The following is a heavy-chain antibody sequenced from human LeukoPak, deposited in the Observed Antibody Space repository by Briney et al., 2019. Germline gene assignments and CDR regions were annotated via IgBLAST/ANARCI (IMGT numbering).Heavy chain of an antibody. J-gene: IGHJ2*01. CDR1: GFTVSNNF. Sequence: GGSLRLSCAASGFTVSNNFISWVRQAPGKGLEWVSVIYSDGATYYADSVKGRFTISRDNSKNTLFFRMNGLRPEDTAVYYCARDSRIVGKSYWSFDLWGRGTLVTVSS. V-gene: IGHV3-53*01. CDR2: IYSDGAT. D-gene: IGHD1-26*01. CDR3: ARDSRIVGKSYWSFDL.